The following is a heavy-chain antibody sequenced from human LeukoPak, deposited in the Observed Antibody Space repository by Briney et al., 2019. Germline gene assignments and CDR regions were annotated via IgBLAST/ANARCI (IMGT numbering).Heavy chain of an antibody. CDR3: AKRGVVIRVILVGFHKQAYYFDS. CDR2: ISDSGGST. Sequence: GGSLRLFCAVSGVTVRNYGMTWVRQATGKGLEWVAGISDSGGSTSYADSVKGRFTISRDNPKNTLFLQMNGLRVEDTAVYFCAKRGVVIRVILVGFHKQAYYFDSWGQGALVTVSS. V-gene: IGHV3-23*01. J-gene: IGHJ4*02. CDR1: GVTVRNYG. D-gene: IGHD3-22*01.